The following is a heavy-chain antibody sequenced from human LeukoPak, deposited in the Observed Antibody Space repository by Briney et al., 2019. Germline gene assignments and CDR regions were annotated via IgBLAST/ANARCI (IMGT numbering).Heavy chain of an antibody. Sequence: SQTLSLTCAISGDSVSSNSDAWNWVRQSPSRGLGWLGRTYYRSKWYTDYAVSVSSRITINPDASKNQFSLQLNSVTPEDTAVYYCASSSLRGSDAFDIWGQGTMVTVSS. CDR2: TYYRSKWYT. CDR3: ASSSLRGSDAFDI. D-gene: IGHD3-16*01. V-gene: IGHV6-1*01. J-gene: IGHJ3*02. CDR1: GDSVSSNSDA.